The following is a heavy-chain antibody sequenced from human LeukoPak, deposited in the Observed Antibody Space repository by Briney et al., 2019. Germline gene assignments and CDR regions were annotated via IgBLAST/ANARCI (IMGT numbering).Heavy chain of an antibody. CDR2: ITGTGDT. D-gene: IGHD1-7*01. J-gene: IGHJ6*02. CDR3: ATVLPGLVTGTTLSSFYGMDV. V-gene: IGHV3-23*01. CDR1: GFTFINTA. Sequence: GGSLRPSCAASGFTFINTAMTWVRQAPGRGLDWVSTITGTGDTYHADSVKGRFTFSRDNSKNILYLQMSSLRVEDTAVYYCATVLPGLVTGTTLSSFYGMDVWGRGTTVTVSS.